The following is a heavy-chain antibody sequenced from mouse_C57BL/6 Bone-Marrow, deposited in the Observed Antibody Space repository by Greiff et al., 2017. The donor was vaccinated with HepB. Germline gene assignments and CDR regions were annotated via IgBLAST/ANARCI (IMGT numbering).Heavy chain of an antibody. J-gene: IGHJ3*01. Sequence: VQLQQPGAELVMPGASVKLSCKASGYTFTSYWMHWVKQRPGQGLEWIGEIDPSDSYTNYNQKFKGKSTLTVDKSSSTAYMQLSSLTSEDSAVYYCARGYDGYYPWFAYWGQGTLVTVSA. V-gene: IGHV1-69*01. CDR3: ARGYDGYYPWFAY. CDR1: GYTFTSYW. D-gene: IGHD2-3*01. CDR2: IDPSDSYT.